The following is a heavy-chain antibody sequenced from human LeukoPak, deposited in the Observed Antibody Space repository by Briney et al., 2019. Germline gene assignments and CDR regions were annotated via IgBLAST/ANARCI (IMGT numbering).Heavy chain of an antibody. CDR3: ARWGPSPSDY. V-gene: IGHV1-18*01. CDR2: ISAYNGNT. D-gene: IGHD1-26*01. J-gene: IGHJ4*02. Sequence: ASVKVFCKASGYIFINHGIAWVRQAPGQGFEYMGWISAYNGNTDYAQKFQGRVTMTTDASTSTAYMEVRGLRFDDTAVYYCARWGPSPSDYWGQGTLVTVSS. CDR1: GYIFINHG.